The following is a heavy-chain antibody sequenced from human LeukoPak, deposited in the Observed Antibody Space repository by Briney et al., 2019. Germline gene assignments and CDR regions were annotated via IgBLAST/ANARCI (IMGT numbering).Heavy chain of an antibody. CDR2: IRSKVNTYAT. CDR3: TRLDVDQGVFDI. V-gene: IGHV3-73*01. Sequence: GGSLRLSCAASGFTFSASAIHWVRQASGEGLEWVGHIRSKVNTYATAYTASVKGRFTISRDDSKNTAYLQMNSLKTEDTAVYYCTRLDVDQGVFDIWGQGTMVTVSS. J-gene: IGHJ3*02. CDR1: GFTFSASA. D-gene: IGHD3-10*01.